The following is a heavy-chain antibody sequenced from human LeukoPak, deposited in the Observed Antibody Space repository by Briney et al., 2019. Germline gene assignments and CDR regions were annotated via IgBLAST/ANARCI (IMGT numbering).Heavy chain of an antibody. CDR2: IYYSGST. J-gene: IGHJ4*02. V-gene: IGHV4-59*01. CDR3: ARAGWYYYDSSGYYYFDY. CDR1: GGSISSYY. Sequence: SETLSLTCTVSGGSISSYYWSWIRQPPGKGLEWIGYIYYSGSTNYNPSLKSRVTISVDTSKNQFSLKLSSVTAADTAVYYCARAGWYYYDSSGYYYFDYWGQGTLVTVSS. D-gene: IGHD3-22*01.